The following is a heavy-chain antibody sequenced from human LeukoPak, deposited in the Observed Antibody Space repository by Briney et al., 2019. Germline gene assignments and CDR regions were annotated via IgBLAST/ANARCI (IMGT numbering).Heavy chain of an antibody. CDR3: ARVRAYDSSGYYYVGPLDY. CDR2: ISAYNGNT. D-gene: IGHD3-22*01. CDR1: GYTFTGYY. V-gene: IGHV1-18*04. J-gene: IGHJ4*02. Sequence: GASVKVSCKASGYTFTGYYMHWVRQAPGQGLEWMGWISAYNGNTNYAQKLQGRVTMTTDTSTSTAYMELRSLRSDDTAVYYCARVRAYDSSGYYYVGPLDYWGQGTLVTVSS.